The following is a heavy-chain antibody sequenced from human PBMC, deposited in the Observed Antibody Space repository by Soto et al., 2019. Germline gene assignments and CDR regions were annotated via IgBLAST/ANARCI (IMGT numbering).Heavy chain of an antibody. D-gene: IGHD3-22*01. V-gene: IGHV1-3*01. CDR2: INAGNGNT. CDR1: GYTFTGYY. CDR3: ARARTYYYDSSGYDAFDI. Sequence: ASVNVSCKASGYTFTGYYMHWVRQAPGQGLEWMGWINAGNGNTKYSQKFQGRVTITRDTSASTAYMELSSLRSEDTAVYYCARARTYYYDSSGYDAFDIWGQGTMVTVS. J-gene: IGHJ3*02.